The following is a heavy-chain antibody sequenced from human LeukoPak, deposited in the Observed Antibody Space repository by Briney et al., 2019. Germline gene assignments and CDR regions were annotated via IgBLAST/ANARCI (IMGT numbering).Heavy chain of an antibody. D-gene: IGHD6-13*01. CDR3: ARGSSSSSWYFDY. J-gene: IGHJ4*02. Sequence: SQTLSLTCAISGDSISSNSATWTWIRQSPSRGLEWLGRTYYRSKWYNDYAVSVKSRITINPDTSKNQFSLQLNSVTPEDTAVYYCARGSSSSSWYFDYWGQGTLVTVSS. V-gene: IGHV6-1*01. CDR1: GDSISSNSAT. CDR2: TYYRSKWYN.